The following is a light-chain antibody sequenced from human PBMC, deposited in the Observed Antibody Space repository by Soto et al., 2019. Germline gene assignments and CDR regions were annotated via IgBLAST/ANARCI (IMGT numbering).Light chain of an antibody. CDR1: SSNIGAGYG. CDR2: GNN. CDR3: QSYDSSLNGYV. Sequence: SVLTQPPSVSGAPGHRVSISCTGSSSNIGAGYGVHWYHQLPGTAPKLLIFGNNNRPSGVPDRFSGSKSGTSASLGIAGLQAEDEADYYCQSYDSSLNGYVFGTGTKVTVL. V-gene: IGLV1-40*01. J-gene: IGLJ1*01.